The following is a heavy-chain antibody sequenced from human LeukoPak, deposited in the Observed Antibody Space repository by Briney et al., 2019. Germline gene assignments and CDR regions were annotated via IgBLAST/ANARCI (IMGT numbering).Heavy chain of an antibody. D-gene: IGHD4-17*01. CDR2: IIPIFGTA. CDR3: ARGLGDYVAVT. J-gene: IGHJ5*02. CDR1: GYTFTSYG. V-gene: IGHV1-69*13. Sequence: ASVKVSCKASGYTFTSYGISWVRQAPGQGLEWMGGIIPIFGTANYAQKFQGRVTITADESTSTAYMELGSLRSEDTAVYYCARGLGDYVAVTWGQGTLVTVSS.